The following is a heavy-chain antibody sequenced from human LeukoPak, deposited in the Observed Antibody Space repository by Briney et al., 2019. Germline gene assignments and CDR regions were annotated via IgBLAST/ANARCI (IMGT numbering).Heavy chain of an antibody. D-gene: IGHD6-19*01. Sequence: GGSLRLSCAASGFTVSSNYMSWVRQAPGKGLEWVSVIYSGGSTYYADSVKGRFTISRDNSKNTLYLQMNSLRAEDTAVYYCASHLPYSSGFTGGNWGQGTLVTVSS. CDR1: GFTVSSNY. CDR3: ASHLPYSSGFTGGN. CDR2: IYSGGST. J-gene: IGHJ4*02. V-gene: IGHV3-53*01.